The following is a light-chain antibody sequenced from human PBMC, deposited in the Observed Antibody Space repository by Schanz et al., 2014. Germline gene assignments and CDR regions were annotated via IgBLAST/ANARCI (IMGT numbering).Light chain of an antibody. CDR1: QSVRSN. V-gene: IGKV3-20*01. J-gene: IGKJ2*01. Sequence: EVVMTQSPVTLSVSPGERATLSCRASQSVRSNLAWYQHKPGQAPRLLIYGASSRATGIPDRFSGSGSGTDFTLTISRLEPEDFAVYYCQQYGSSPPYTFGQGTKLEIK. CDR3: QQYGSSPPYT. CDR2: GAS.